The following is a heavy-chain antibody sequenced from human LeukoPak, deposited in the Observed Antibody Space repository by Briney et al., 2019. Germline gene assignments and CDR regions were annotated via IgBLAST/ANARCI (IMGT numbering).Heavy chain of an antibody. CDR2: IIPIFGTA. D-gene: IGHD5-18*01. V-gene: IGHV1-69*05. J-gene: IGHJ4*02. CDR3: ARTQGDDSIQLWSFDY. CDR1: GGTFNSYA. Sequence: SVKVSCKASGGTFNSYAINWVRQAPGQGLEWMGRIIPIFGTANYAQKFQGRVTITTDTSTAYMELSSLRSEDTAVYYCARTQGDDSIQLWSFDYWGQGTLVTVSS.